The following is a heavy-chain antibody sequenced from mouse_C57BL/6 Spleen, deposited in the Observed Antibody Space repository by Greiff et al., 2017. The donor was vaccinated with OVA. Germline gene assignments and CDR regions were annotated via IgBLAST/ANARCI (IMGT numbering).Heavy chain of an antibody. D-gene: IGHD2-10*01. J-gene: IGHJ4*01. CDR2: ISSGSSTI. V-gene: IGHV5-17*01. CDR3: ARPYYGNYGYAMDY. Sequence: EVQGVESGGGLVKPGGSLKLSCAASGFTFSDYGMHWVRQAPEKGLEWVAYISSGSSTIYYADTVKGRFTISRDNAKNTLFLQMTSLRSEDTAMYYCARPYYGNYGYAMDYWGQGTSVTVSS. CDR1: GFTFSDYG.